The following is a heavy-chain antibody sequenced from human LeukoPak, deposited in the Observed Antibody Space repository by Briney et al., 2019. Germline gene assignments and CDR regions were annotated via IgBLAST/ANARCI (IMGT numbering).Heavy chain of an antibody. V-gene: IGHV3-30-3*01. CDR1: GFTFSSYA. D-gene: IGHD6-13*01. CDR3: AKDLMIAAATPIDY. Sequence: PGGSLRLSCAASGFTFSSYAMHWVRQAPGKGLEWVAVISYDGSNKYYADSVKGRFTISRDNSKNTLYLQMNSLRAEDTAVYYCAKDLMIAAATPIDYWAREPWSPSPQ. CDR2: ISYDGSNK. J-gene: IGHJ4*02.